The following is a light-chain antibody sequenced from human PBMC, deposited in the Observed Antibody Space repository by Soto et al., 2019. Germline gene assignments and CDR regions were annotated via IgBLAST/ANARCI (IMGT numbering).Light chain of an antibody. CDR3: QHRFKWPWT. J-gene: IGKJ1*01. CDR2: KAS. Sequence: DIELTQSPSTLSGYVCDRVTITCRASQTISSWLAWYQQKPGKAPKLLIYKASTLKSGVPSRFSGSGSGTEFTLTISSLEPEDFAVYYCQHRFKWPWTFGQGTQVDI. CDR1: QTISSW. V-gene: IGKV1-5*03.